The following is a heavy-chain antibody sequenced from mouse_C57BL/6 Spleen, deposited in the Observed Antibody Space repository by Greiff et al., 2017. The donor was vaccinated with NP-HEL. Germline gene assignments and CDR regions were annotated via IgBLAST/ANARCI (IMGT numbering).Heavy chain of an antibody. J-gene: IGHJ1*03. Sequence: VQLQQSGPELVKPGASVKISCKASGYAFSSSWMNWVKQRPGKGLEWIGRIYPGDGDTNYNGKFKGKATLTADKSSSTAYMQLSSLTSEDSAVYCCASYPYWYFDVWGTGTTVTVSS. D-gene: IGHD5-1-1*01. CDR3: ASYPYWYFDV. CDR1: GYAFSSSW. CDR2: IYPGDGDT. V-gene: IGHV1-82*01.